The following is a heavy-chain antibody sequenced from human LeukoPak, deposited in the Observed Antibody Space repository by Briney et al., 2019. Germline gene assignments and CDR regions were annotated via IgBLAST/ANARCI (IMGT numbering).Heavy chain of an antibody. D-gene: IGHD2-2*01. V-gene: IGHV1-2*02. J-gene: IGHJ4*02. CDR3: ARGRCSSTSCYVNFDY. CDR1: GYTFTSYY. Sequence: VASVKFSCKASGYTFTSYYMHWVRQAPGQGLEWMGWINPNIGGTNYAQKFQGRVTMTRDTSISTAYMELSRLRSDDTAVYYCARGRCSSTSCYVNFDYWGQGTLVTVSS. CDR2: INPNIGGT.